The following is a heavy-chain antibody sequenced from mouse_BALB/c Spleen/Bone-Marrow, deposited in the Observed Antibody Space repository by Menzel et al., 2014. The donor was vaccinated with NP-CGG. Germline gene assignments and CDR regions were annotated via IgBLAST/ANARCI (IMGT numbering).Heavy chain of an antibody. CDR3: TRDYGNYAWFAY. J-gene: IGHJ3*01. CDR2: ISSGGLYT. Sequence: EVKLVESGGGLVKPGGSLKLSCAASGFTFSSYTMSWVRQTPEKRLEWVATISSGGLYTYYPDSVKGRFTISRDNAKNTLYLQKSSLKSEDTAMYYCTRDYGNYAWFAYWGQGTLVTVSA. V-gene: IGHV5-6-4*01. D-gene: IGHD2-1*01. CDR1: GFTFSSYT.